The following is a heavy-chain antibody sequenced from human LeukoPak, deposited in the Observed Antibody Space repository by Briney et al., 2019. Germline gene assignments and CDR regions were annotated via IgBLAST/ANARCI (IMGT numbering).Heavy chain of an antibody. CDR3: AKDSGDYFDY. CDR1: GFTFDDYA. J-gene: IGHJ4*02. Sequence: QSGGSLRLSCAASGFTFDDYAMHWVRQAPGKGLEWVSGISWNSGSIGYADSVKGRFTISRDNAKNSLYLQMNSLRAEDTALYYCAKDSGDYFDYWGQGTLVTVSS. CDR2: ISWNSGSI. V-gene: IGHV3-9*01. D-gene: IGHD4-17*01.